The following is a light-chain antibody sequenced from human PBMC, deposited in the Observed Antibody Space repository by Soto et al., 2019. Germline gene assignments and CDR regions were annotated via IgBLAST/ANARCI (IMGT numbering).Light chain of an antibody. Sequence: EIVMTHSPATLSVSPGERATLSSSASQTVSSNLAWYQQKPGQAPRLLIYGASTRATGIPARFSGSGYGTYFTLTISSLQSEDFAVYYCQQYNIWRSITFGPGTRLEIK. J-gene: IGKJ5*01. V-gene: IGKV3-15*01. CDR3: QQYNIWRSIT. CDR2: GAS. CDR1: QTVSSN.